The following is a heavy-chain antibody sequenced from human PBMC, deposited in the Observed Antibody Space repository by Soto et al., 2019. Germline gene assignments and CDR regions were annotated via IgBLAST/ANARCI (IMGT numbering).Heavy chain of an antibody. CDR2: INHSGST. CDR3: ARGNQYYYGSGSYYNNWFDP. J-gene: IGHJ5*02. V-gene: IGHV4-34*01. CDR1: GGSFSGYY. D-gene: IGHD3-10*01. Sequence: SETLSLTCAVYGGSFSGYYWSWIRQPPGKGLEWIGEINHSGSTNYNPSLKSRVTISVDTSKNQFSLKLSSVTAADTAVYYCARGNQYYYGSGSYYNNWFDPWGQGTLVNV.